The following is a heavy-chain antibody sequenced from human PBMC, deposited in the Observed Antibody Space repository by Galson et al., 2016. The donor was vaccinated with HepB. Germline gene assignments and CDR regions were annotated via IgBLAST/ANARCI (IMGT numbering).Heavy chain of an antibody. CDR2: IYYSGSA. Sequence: LSLTCTVSGDSINTDGYYWTWIRQHPGKGLEWIGYIYYSGSAYYSPSLKSRVTISVDTSTNQFSLKLSSVTAADTAVYYCARGPNYYDSKYYFDYWGQGALVTVSS. D-gene: IGHD3-22*01. V-gene: IGHV4-31*03. J-gene: IGHJ4*02. CDR3: ARGPNYYDSKYYFDY. CDR1: GDSINTDGYY.